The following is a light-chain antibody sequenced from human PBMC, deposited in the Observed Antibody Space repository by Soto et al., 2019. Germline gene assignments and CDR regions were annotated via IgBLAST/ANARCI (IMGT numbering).Light chain of an antibody. J-gene: IGKJ4*01. CDR2: GAS. CDR3: QQYSGSPLT. V-gene: IGKV3-20*01. Sequence: EIVLTQSPGTLSLSPGERGTLSCRASQSVSSSLAWYQQKPGQAPRLLIYGASFRATDIPDRFSGSGSGTDFTLTISRLESEDSAVYYCQQYSGSPLTFGGGTKVEIK. CDR1: QSVSSS.